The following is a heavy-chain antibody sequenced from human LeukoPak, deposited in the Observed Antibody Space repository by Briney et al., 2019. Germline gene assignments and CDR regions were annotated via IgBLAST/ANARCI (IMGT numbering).Heavy chain of an antibody. D-gene: IGHD4-17*01. CDR1: GFTITPYW. J-gene: IGHJ4*02. V-gene: IGHV3-21*01. CDR3: ARAHDYGALN. CDR2: ISSSSSYI. Sequence: GGSLRLSCAASGFTITPYWMSWVRQAPGKGLEWVSSISSSSSYIYYADSVKGRFTISRDNAKNSLYLQMNSLRAEDTAVYYCARAHDYGALNWGQGTLVTVSS.